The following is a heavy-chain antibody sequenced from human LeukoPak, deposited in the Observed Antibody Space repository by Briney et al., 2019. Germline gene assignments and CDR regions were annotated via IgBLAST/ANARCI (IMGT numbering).Heavy chain of an antibody. CDR2: IIPIFGTA. Sequence: SVKVSFKASGGTFSSYAISWVRQAPGQGLEWMGGIIPIFGTANYAQKFQGRVTITTDESTSTAYMELSSLRSEDTAVYYCARVVPATSYYYYYYMDVWGKGTTVTVSS. D-gene: IGHD2-2*01. CDR1: GGTFSSYA. CDR3: ARVVPATSYYYYYYMDV. V-gene: IGHV1-69*05. J-gene: IGHJ6*03.